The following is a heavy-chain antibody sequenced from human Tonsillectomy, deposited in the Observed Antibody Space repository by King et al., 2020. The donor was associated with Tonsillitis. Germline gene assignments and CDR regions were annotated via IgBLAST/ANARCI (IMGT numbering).Heavy chain of an antibody. CDR1: GFIFSNYW. V-gene: IGHV3-7*01. CDR3: ASTRGQATPLGDFVY. J-gene: IGHJ4*02. CDR2: INRDGSEI. D-gene: IGHD1-26*01. Sequence: VQLVESGGGLVQAGGSLRLSCAASGFIFSNYWMSWVRQAPGKGLEWVANINRDGSEIHYVDSVKGRLTISRDNAKNSLFLQMNSLRAEDTAVYYCASTRGQATPLGDFVYWGQGTLVTVSS.